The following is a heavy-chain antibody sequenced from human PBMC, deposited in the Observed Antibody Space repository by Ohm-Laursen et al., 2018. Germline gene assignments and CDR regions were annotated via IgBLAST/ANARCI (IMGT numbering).Heavy chain of an antibody. Sequence: SSVKVSCKASGYTFTNFYIHWVRQAPGQGLEWMGIINPSGGSTTYAQSFQGRVNMTRDTSTSTVYMELSSLRSDDTAVYYCTRVSMWASGWYFNYWGQGTLVTVSS. V-gene: IGHV1-46*01. J-gene: IGHJ4*02. CDR3: TRVSMWASGWYFNY. D-gene: IGHD6-19*01. CDR2: INPSGGST. CDR1: GYTFTNFY.